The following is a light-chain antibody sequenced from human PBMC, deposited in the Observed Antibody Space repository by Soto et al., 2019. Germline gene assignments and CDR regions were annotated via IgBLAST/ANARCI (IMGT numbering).Light chain of an antibody. J-gene: IGKJ1*01. Sequence: IQMTQSPSSLSASVGDRVTITCRASQSISSYLNWYQQKPGKAPNLLIYDASTLESGVPSRFSGSGSGTEFTLTISCLQPDDFATYYCQQYTSYPWTFGQGTKVDI. V-gene: IGKV1-5*01. CDR2: DAS. CDR3: QQYTSYPWT. CDR1: QSISSY.